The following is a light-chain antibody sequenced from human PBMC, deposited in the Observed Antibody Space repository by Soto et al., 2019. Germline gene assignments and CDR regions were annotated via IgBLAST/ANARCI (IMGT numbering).Light chain of an antibody. CDR3: AGWDDSLSGWV. Sequence: QSALTQPPSASGSPGQSVTISCTGTSSDVGGYNYVSWYQQHPGKAPKLMIYEVSKRPSGVPDRFSGSMSGNTASLTVSGLQAEDEADYYCAGWDDSLSGWVFGGGTKVTVL. J-gene: IGLJ3*02. CDR2: EVS. V-gene: IGLV2-8*01. CDR1: SSDVGGYNY.